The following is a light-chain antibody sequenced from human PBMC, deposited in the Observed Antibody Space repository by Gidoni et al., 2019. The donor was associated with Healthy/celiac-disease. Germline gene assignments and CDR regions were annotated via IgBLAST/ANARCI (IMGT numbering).Light chain of an antibody. CDR1: QSISSW. J-gene: IGKJ1*01. Sequence: DIQMTQSPSTLSASVGDRVTITCRASQSISSWLAWYQQKPGKAPKLLIYKASSLDSGVPSRFSGSGSGTEFTLTISSLQPDDFATYYCQQYNSIPGTFGQGTKVEIK. CDR3: QQYNSIPGT. V-gene: IGKV1-5*03. CDR2: KAS.